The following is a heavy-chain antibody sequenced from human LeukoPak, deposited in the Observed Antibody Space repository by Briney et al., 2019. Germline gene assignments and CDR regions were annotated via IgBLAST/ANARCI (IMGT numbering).Heavy chain of an antibody. CDR2: ISSSSSYI. J-gene: IGHJ4*02. CDR1: GFTFSSYS. Sequence: PGGSLRLSCAASGFTFSSYSMNWVRQAPGKGLEWVSSISSSSSYIYYTDSVKGRFTLSRDNAKKSLYLQMNSLRAEDTAVYYCARAPHPYCSGGNCIYFDYWGQGTLVTVFS. D-gene: IGHD2-15*01. V-gene: IGHV3-21*01. CDR3: ARAPHPYCSGGNCIYFDY.